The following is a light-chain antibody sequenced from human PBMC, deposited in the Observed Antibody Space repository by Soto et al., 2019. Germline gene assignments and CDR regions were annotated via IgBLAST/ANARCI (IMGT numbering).Light chain of an antibody. V-gene: IGKV1-39*01. CDR2: ITS. J-gene: IGKJ1*01. Sequence: DIQMTQSPSSLSASVGDRVTITCRASQTISSSLNWYQQKPGKAPKLLSQITSSLQSDVPPRFTGSGSGTDFTLTISSLQPEDFATYFCQQSYSSPQTFGQGTKVEIK. CDR1: QTISSS. CDR3: QQSYSSPQT.